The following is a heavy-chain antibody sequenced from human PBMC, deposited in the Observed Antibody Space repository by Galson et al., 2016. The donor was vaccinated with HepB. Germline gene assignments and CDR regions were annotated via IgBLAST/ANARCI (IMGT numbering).Heavy chain of an antibody. D-gene: IGHD3-3*01. CDR3: ARDQSRFKTDSDFWSGEVVPSPGYYFDY. Sequence: SVKVSCKASGYTFTSYYLHWVRQAPGQGLEWMGIINSSGGNTRYAQKFQGRVTMPRDTSTSTVYMELSSLRLEDTAVYYCARDQSRFKTDSDFWSGEVVPSPGYYFDYWGQGTLVTVSS. CDR1: GYTFTSYY. J-gene: IGHJ4*02. CDR2: INSSGGNT. V-gene: IGHV1-46*01.